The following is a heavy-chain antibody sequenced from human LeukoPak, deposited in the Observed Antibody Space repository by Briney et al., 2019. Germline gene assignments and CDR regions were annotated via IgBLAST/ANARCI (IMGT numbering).Heavy chain of an antibody. CDR3: ARGGHSSGWYYYYYMDV. J-gene: IGHJ6*03. Sequence: GGSLRLSCAASGFTFSSYGMHWVRQAPGKGLEWVAFIRYDGSNKYYAASVKGRFTISRDNSKNTLNLQMNSLRAEDTAVYYCARGGHSSGWYYYYYMDVWGKGTTVTVSS. CDR2: IRYDGSNK. CDR1: GFTFSSYG. D-gene: IGHD6-19*01. V-gene: IGHV3-30*02.